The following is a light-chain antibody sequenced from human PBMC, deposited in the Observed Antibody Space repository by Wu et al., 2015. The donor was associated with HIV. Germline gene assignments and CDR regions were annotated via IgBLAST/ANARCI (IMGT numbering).Light chain of an antibody. CDR3: QQYGSSPT. CDR2: GAS. J-gene: IGKJ1*01. V-gene: IGKV3-20*01. CDR1: QSVSSSY. Sequence: EIVLTQSPGTLSLSPGERATLSCRASQSVSSSYLAWYQQKPGQAPRLLIYGASSRATGIPDRFSGSGSGTDFTLTISRLEPEDFAVYYCQQYGSSPTFGRRDQGGN.